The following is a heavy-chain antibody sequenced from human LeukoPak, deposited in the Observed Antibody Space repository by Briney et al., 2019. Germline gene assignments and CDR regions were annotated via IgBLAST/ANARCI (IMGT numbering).Heavy chain of an antibody. D-gene: IGHD2-2*01. Sequence: GGSLRLSCAASGFTFSNAWMSWVPQAPGKGLEWVGRIKSKTDGGTTDYAAPVKGRFTISRDDSKNTLYLQMNSLKTEDTAVYYCTTSRCSSTSCYYDYWGQGTLVTVSS. CDR3: TTSRCSSTSCYYDY. J-gene: IGHJ4*02. V-gene: IGHV3-15*01. CDR1: GFTFSNAW. CDR2: IKSKTDGGTT.